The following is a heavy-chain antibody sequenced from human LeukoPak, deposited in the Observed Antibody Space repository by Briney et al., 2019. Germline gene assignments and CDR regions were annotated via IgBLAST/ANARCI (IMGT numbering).Heavy chain of an antibody. V-gene: IGHV3-23*01. Sequence: GGSLRLPCAASGFTVSSYAMYWVRQAPGKGLKWVSTIGNSGGTYYADSVKGRFTMSRDQSKNTLFLQMNSLRADDTAMYYCAKDKYSAWGQGTLVTVSS. CDR1: GFTVSSYA. CDR2: IGNSGGT. J-gene: IGHJ5*02. CDR3: AKDKYSA. D-gene: IGHD5-12*01.